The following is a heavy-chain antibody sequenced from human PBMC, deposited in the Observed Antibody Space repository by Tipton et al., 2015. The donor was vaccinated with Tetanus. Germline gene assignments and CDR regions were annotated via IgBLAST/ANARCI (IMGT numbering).Heavy chain of an antibody. D-gene: IGHD1-14*01. CDR2: IYTSGST. CDR1: SGSISSDY. V-gene: IGHV4-4*07. Sequence: TLSLTCAVSSGSISSDYWSWIRQPAGKGLEWIGRIYTSGSTNYNPSLKSRVTMSVDTSKNQFSLKLSSVTAADTAIYYCARDGQPGYYYGMDVWGQGTTVTVSS. CDR3: ARDGQPGYYYGMDV. J-gene: IGHJ6*02.